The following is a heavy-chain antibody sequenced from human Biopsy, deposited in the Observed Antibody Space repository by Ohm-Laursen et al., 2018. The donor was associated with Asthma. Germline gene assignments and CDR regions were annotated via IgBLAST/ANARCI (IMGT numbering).Heavy chain of an antibody. J-gene: IGHJ6*02. V-gene: IGHV1-69*01. CDR1: GGTFSNFA. CDR3: ARCQVGYSSGWSLLLKKIYYSGMDV. CDR2: IMTVFGIT. Sequence: SSVKVSCKAPGGTFSNFAISWVRHTPGQGLEWLGGIMTVFGITNYTQKFQGRVTITADESTSTAYMEVTSLRSEDTAIYYCARCQVGYSSGWSLLLKKIYYSGMDVWGQGTAVTVSS. D-gene: IGHD6-19*01.